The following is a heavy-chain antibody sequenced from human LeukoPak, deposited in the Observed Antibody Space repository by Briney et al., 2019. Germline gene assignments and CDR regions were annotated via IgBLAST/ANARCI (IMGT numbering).Heavy chain of an antibody. J-gene: IGHJ4*02. D-gene: IGHD2-2*01. V-gene: IGHV1-2*04. CDR3: AREVYCSSTSCPPYFDY. CDR2: INPNSGGT. CDR1: GYTFTGHY. Sequence: ASVKVSCKASGYTFTGHYMHWVRQAPGQGLEWMGWINPNSGGTNYAQKFQGWVTMTRDTSISTAYMELSRLRSDDTAVYYCAREVYCSSTSCPPYFDYWGQGTLVTVSS.